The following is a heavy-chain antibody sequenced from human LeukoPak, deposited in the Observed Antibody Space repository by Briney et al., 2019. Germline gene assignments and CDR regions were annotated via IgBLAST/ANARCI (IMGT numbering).Heavy chain of an antibody. CDR3: AREVSTVTTNNWDAGWVKKIYYYYYYMDV. CDR1: GFTFSSYA. V-gene: IGHV3-64*01. CDR2: ISSNGGST. D-gene: IGHD4-17*01. Sequence: GGSLRLSCAASGFTFSSYAMHWVRQAPGKGLEYVSAISSNGGSTYYANSVKGRFTISRDNSKNTLYLQMGSLRAEDMAVYYCAREVSTVTTNNWDAGWVKKIYYYYYYMDVWGKGTTVTISS. J-gene: IGHJ6*03.